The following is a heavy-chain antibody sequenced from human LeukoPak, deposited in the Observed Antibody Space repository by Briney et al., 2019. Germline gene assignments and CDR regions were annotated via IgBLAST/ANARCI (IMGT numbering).Heavy chain of an antibody. Sequence: SETLSLTCTVSGGSISTANYYWGWIRQPPGKGLEWIGNIFYSGSTYYSPSLKSRVTISLDTSKNQFSLKLSSVTAADTAVYYCATQTGDYYYYYMDVWGKGTTVTISS. V-gene: IGHV4-39*07. CDR1: GGSISTANYY. J-gene: IGHJ6*03. CDR2: IFYSGST. CDR3: ATQTGDYYYYYMDV.